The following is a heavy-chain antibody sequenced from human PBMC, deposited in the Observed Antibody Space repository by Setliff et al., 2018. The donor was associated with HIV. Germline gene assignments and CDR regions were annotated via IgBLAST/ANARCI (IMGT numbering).Heavy chain of an antibody. D-gene: IGHD1-26*01. CDR3: AREGTYSGTYWVRRVASFDI. CDR2: LYYTGTT. V-gene: IGHV4-39*02. CDR1: GGSVTSRSFY. J-gene: IGHJ3*02. Sequence: SETLSLTCSVSGGSVTSRSFYWVWIRQPPGKGLEWVGSLYYTGTTYYNPSLKSRVTMSLDTSENQFSLRVNSVTAADTAVYYCAREGTYSGTYWVRRVASFDIWGQGTMVTVSS.